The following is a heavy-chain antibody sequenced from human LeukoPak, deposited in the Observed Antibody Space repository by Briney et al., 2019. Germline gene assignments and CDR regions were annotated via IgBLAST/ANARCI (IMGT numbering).Heavy chain of an antibody. D-gene: IGHD2/OR15-2a*01. CDR1: GFTFSSYG. J-gene: IGHJ5*02. Sequence: GGSLRLSCAASGFTFSSYGIHWVRQSPGKGLEWVAVISYDGSSKYYADSVKGRFTISRDNAKDSLYLQMKSLRAEDTAVYYCARGKTSQNIVTRKTYNWFDPWGQGTLVTVSS. CDR3: ARGKTSQNIVTRKTYNWFDP. V-gene: IGHV3-30*03. CDR2: ISYDGSSK.